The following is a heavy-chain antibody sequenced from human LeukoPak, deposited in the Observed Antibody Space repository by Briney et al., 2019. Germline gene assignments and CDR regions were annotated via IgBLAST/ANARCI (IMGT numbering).Heavy chain of an antibody. D-gene: IGHD6-6*01. CDR3: ARDRSDSSSSYFDY. V-gene: IGHV4-61*01. CDR1: GGSVSSGSYY. Sequence: SETLSLTCTVSGGSVSSGSYYWSWIRQPPGKGLEWIGYIYYSGSTNYNPSLKSRVAISVDTSKNQFSLKLSSVTAADTAMYYCARDRSDSSSSYFDYWGQGTLVTVSS. CDR2: IYYSGST. J-gene: IGHJ4*02.